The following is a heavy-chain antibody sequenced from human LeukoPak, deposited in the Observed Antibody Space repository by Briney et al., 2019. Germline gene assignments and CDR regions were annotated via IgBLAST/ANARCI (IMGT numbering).Heavy chain of an antibody. V-gene: IGHV3-66*02. CDR3: AGAAALQDYYYYYYMDV. CDR1: GFTVSSNY. D-gene: IGHD6-13*01. Sequence: GGSLRLSCAASGFTVSSNYMSWVLQAPGKGLEWVSVIYSGGSTYYADSVKGRFTISRDNSKNTLYLQMNSLRAEDTAVYYCAGAAALQDYYYYYYMDVWGKGTTVTVSS. CDR2: IYSGGST. J-gene: IGHJ6*03.